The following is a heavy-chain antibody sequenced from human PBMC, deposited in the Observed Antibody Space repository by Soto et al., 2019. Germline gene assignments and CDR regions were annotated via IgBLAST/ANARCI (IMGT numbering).Heavy chain of an antibody. V-gene: IGHV1-69*08. CDR2: IIPILGIA. CDR1: VGTFSSYT. J-gene: IGHJ4*02. CDR3: ARDDCSSTSCYSY. D-gene: IGHD2-2*02. Sequence: QVQLVQSGAEVKKPGSSVKVSCKASVGTFSSYTISWVRQAPGQGLEWMGRIIPILGIANYAQKFQGRVTITADKSTSTAYMELSSLRSEDTAVYYCARDDCSSTSCYSYWGQGTLVTVSS.